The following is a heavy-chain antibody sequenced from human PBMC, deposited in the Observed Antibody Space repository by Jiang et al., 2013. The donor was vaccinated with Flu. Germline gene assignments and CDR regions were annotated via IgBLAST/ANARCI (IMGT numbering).Heavy chain of an antibody. Sequence: QAPGQGLEWMGWISAYNGNTNYAQKVQGRVTMTTDTSTSTAYMELRSLRSDDTAVYYCARDLLGTSGWYSDLFDYWGQGTLVTVSS. CDR2: ISAYNGNT. D-gene: IGHD6-19*01. J-gene: IGHJ4*02. CDR3: ARDLLGTSGWYSDLFDY. V-gene: IGHV1-18*01.